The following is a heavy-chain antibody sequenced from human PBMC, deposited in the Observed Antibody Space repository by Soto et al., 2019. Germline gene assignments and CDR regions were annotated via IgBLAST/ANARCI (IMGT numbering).Heavy chain of an antibody. CDR2: IYYSGST. CDR1: SGSLSSFY. D-gene: IGHD5-18*01. Sequence: SETLSLTCTVSSGSLSSFYRCCVRQPPGKGVEWSGYIYYSGSTNYNPSLKSRVTISVDTSKNQFSLKLSSVTAANTAVYYCARDNGYSYGYTLDHWGQGTLVTVS. J-gene: IGHJ4*02. CDR3: ARDNGYSYGYTLDH. V-gene: IGHV4-59*01.